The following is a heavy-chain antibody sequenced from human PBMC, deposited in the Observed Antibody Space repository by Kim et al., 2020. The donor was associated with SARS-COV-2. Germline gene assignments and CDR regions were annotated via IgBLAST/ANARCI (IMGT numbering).Heavy chain of an antibody. D-gene: IGHD4-17*01. J-gene: IGHJ6*02. CDR1: GFTFSNAW. Sequence: GGSLRLSCAASGFTFSNAWMSWVRQAPGKGLEWVGRIKSKTDGGTTDYAAPVKGRFTISRDDSKNTLYLQMNSLKTEDTAVYYCTTGAVYVNDYGDSYYYYGMDVWGQGTTVTVSS. V-gene: IGHV3-15*01. CDR2: IKSKTDGGTT. CDR3: TTGAVYVNDYGDSYYYYGMDV.